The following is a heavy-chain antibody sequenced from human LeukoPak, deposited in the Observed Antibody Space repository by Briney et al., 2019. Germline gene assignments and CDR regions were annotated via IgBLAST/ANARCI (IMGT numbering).Heavy chain of an antibody. CDR1: GGSISTSNYY. D-gene: IGHD3-9*01. CDR2: INHSGST. V-gene: IGHV4-39*07. Sequence: PSETLSLTCTVSGGSISTSNYYWGWIRQPPGKGLEWIGEINHSGSTNYNPSLKSRVTVSLDTSKNQFSLKLSSVTAADTAVYYCARGRAYFDWGQGTLVTVSS. J-gene: IGHJ4*02. CDR3: ARGRAYFD.